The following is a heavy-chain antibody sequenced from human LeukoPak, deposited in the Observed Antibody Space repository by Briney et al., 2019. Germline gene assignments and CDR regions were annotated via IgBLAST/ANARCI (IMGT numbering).Heavy chain of an antibody. Sequence: PGGSLRLSCAASGFTFDDYGMSWVRQAPGKGLEWVSGINWNGGSTGYADSVKGRFTISRDNAKNSLYLQMNSLRAEDTALYHCARYHRLPLGYCSGGSCHPSDYYYGMDVWGQGTTVTVSS. CDR1: GFTFDDYG. CDR2: INWNGGST. J-gene: IGHJ6*02. CDR3: ARYHRLPLGYCSGGSCHPSDYYYGMDV. V-gene: IGHV3-20*01. D-gene: IGHD2-15*01.